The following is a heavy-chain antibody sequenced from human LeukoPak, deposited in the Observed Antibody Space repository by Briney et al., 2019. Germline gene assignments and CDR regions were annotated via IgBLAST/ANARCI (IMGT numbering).Heavy chain of an antibody. D-gene: IGHD3-22*01. V-gene: IGHV3-23*01. CDR1: GFTFSNYA. CDR2: ISGNGGST. CDR3: AKEYYYDSSGYPN. Sequence: GGSLRLSCAASGFTFSNYAMSWVRQAPGRGLEWVSAISGNGGSTYYADSVKGRFTISRDNSKNTLYLQMNSLRAEDTAVYYCAKEYYYDSSGYPNWGQGTLVTVSS. J-gene: IGHJ4*02.